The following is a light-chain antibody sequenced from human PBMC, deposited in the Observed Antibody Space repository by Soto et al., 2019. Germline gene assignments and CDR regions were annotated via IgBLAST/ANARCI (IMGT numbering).Light chain of an antibody. Sequence: AIRMTQSPSSLSASTGDRVNITCRASQGISRYLAWYQQKPGKAPKLLIYAASTLQSGVPSRFSGSGSGTDFPLTISCLQSEDFATYYCQQYYSYPLTFGQGTKGAIK. V-gene: IGKV1-8*01. CDR1: QGISRY. CDR3: QQYYSYPLT. J-gene: IGKJ1*01. CDR2: AAS.